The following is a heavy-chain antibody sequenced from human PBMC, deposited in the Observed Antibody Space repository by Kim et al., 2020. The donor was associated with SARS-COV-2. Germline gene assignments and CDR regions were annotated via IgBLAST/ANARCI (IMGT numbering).Heavy chain of an antibody. J-gene: IGHJ4*02. Sequence: ASVKVSCKASGYTFTSYAMHWVRQAPGQRLEWMGWIDAGNGDTKYSQKFQGRVTITRDTSASTAYMELSSLRSEDTAVYYCARAERSSWLYSFDYWGQGTLVTVSS. D-gene: IGHD6-13*01. CDR2: IDAGNGDT. V-gene: IGHV1-3*01. CDR3: ARAERSSWLYSFDY. CDR1: GYTFTSYA.